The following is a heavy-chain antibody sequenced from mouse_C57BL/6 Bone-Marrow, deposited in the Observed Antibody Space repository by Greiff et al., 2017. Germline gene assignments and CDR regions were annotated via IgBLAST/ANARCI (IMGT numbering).Heavy chain of an antibody. CDR3: ARSPLRYPGYYFDY. D-gene: IGHD1-1*01. CDR1: GYTFTSYW. V-gene: IGHV1-55*01. J-gene: IGHJ2*01. CDR2: IYPGSGST. Sequence: QVQLQQSGAELVKPGASVKMSCKASGYTFTSYWITWVKQRPGQGLEWIGDIYPGSGSTNYNEKFKSKATLTVDTSSSTAYMQLSSLTSEDSAVYYCARSPLRYPGYYFDYWGQGTTLTVSS.